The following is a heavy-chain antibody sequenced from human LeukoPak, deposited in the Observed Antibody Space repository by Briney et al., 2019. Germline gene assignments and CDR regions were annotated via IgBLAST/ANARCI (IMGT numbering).Heavy chain of an antibody. CDR3: ASSMTTVTTGVDY. D-gene: IGHD4-17*01. CDR2: IYYSGST. V-gene: IGHV4-31*03. CDR1: GGSISSGGYY. J-gene: IGHJ4*02. Sequence: PSETLSLTCTVSGGSISSGGYYWSWIRQHPEKGLEWIGYIYYSGSTYYNPSLKSRVTISVDTSKNQFSLKLSSVTAADTAVYYCASSMTTVTTGVDYWGQGTLVTVSS.